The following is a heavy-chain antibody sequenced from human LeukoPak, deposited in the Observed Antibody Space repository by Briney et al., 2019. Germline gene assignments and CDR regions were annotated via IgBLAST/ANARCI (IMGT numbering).Heavy chain of an antibody. J-gene: IGHJ3*02. D-gene: IGHD6-19*01. CDR3: ARVSSGWYMDDAFDI. CDR2: ISSSSSYI. CDR1: GFTFSSYS. Sequence: PGGSLRLSCAASGFTFSSYSMNWVRQAPGKGLEWVSYISSSSSYIYYADSVKGRFTISRDNAKNSLYLQMNSLRAEDTAVYYCARVSSGWYMDDAFDIWGQGTMVTVSS. V-gene: IGHV3-21*01.